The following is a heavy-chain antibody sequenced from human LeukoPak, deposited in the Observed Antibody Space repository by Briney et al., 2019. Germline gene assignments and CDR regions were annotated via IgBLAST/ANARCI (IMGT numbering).Heavy chain of an antibody. V-gene: IGHV3-30*04. CDR3: ARAKEQLTVNNPTDY. D-gene: IGHD4-17*01. J-gene: IGHJ4*02. CDR2: ISYDGSNK. Sequence: GGSLRLSSAASGFTFSSYAMHWARQAPGKGLEWVAVISYDGSNKYYADSVKGRFTISRDNSKNTLYLQMNSLRAEDTAVYYCARAKEQLTVNNPTDYWGQGTLVTVSS. CDR1: GFTFSSYA.